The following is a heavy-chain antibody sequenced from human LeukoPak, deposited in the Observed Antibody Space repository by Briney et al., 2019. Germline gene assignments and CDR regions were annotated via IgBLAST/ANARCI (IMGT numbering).Heavy chain of an antibody. CDR2: IYYSGST. Sequence: PSETLSLTCAVSGGSISSGGYSWSWIQQPPGKGLEWIGYIYYSGSTYYNPSLKSRVTISVDRSKNQFSLKLSSVTAADTAVYYCARGYGDYENYFDYWGQGTLVTVSS. CDR3: ARGYGDYENYFDY. V-gene: IGHV4-30-2*01. CDR1: GGSISSGGYS. D-gene: IGHD4-17*01. J-gene: IGHJ4*02.